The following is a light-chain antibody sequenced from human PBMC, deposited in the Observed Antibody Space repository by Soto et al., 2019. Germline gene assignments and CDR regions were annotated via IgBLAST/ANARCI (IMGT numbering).Light chain of an antibody. CDR1: QSVVYSSNNKNY. J-gene: IGKJ1*01. CDR2: WAS. CDR3: QQYYSSPWT. V-gene: IGKV4-1*01. Sequence: DIVMTQSPDSLAVSLGERTTIHCKSSQSVVYSSNNKNYLAWYQQKPGQPPKLLIYWASTRESGVPGRFSGSGSGTDFTLTISSLQNEDVAVYYCQQYYSSPWTFGQGTKVEI.